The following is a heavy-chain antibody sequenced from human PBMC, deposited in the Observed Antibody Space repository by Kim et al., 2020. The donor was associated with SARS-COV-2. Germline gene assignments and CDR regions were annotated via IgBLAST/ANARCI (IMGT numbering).Heavy chain of an antibody. D-gene: IGHD3-22*01. V-gene: IGHV4-31*03. CDR1: GGSISSGCYY. CDR3: ARGTYDSSGYYLYGRGNFDY. Sequence: SETLSLTCTVSGGSISSGCYYWSWIRQHPGKGLEWIGYIYYSGSTYYNPSLKSRVTISVDTSKNQFSLKLSSVTAADTAVYYCARGTYDSSGYYLYGRGNFDYWGQGTLVTVSS. J-gene: IGHJ4*02. CDR2: IYYSGST.